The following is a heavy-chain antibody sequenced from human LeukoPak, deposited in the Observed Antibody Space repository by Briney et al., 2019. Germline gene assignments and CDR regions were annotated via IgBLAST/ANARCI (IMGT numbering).Heavy chain of an antibody. Sequence: ASVKVSCKASGYTFTGYYMPWVRQAPGQGLEWMGWINPNSGGTNYAQKFQGRVTMTRGTSISTAYMELSRLRSDDTAVYYCAGEYCSSTSCYKAFDIWGQGTMVTVSS. CDR3: AGEYCSSTSCYKAFDI. D-gene: IGHD2-2*02. J-gene: IGHJ3*02. V-gene: IGHV1-2*02. CDR2: INPNSGGT. CDR1: GYTFTGYY.